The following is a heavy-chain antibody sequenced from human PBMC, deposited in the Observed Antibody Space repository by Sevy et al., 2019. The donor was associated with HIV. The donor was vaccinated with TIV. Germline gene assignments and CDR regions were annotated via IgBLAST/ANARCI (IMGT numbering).Heavy chain of an antibody. CDR1: GGTFSKYA. Sequence: ASVKVSCKASGGTFSKYAITWVRQAPGQGLEWMGGIIPIFGTANYAQKFQGRVTITADESTGTAYMELSSLRSEDTAVYYCARDRGFSSTSEYGMDVWGQGTTVTVSS. CDR2: IIPIFGTA. V-gene: IGHV1-69*13. J-gene: IGHJ6*02. D-gene: IGHD2-2*01. CDR3: ARDRGFSSTSEYGMDV.